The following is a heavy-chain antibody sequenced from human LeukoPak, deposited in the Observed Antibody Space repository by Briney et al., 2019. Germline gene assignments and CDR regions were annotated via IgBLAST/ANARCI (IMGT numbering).Heavy chain of an antibody. Sequence: PSETLSLTCAVYGGSFSGYYWSWIRQPPGKGLEWIGEINHSGSTNYNPSLKSRVTISVDTSKNQFSLKLSSVTAADTAVYYCAREDKGVYYDFWSGYYSSDYFDYWGQGTLVTVSS. V-gene: IGHV4-34*01. J-gene: IGHJ4*02. D-gene: IGHD3-3*01. CDR2: INHSGST. CDR1: GGSFSGYY. CDR3: AREDKGVYYDFWSGYYSSDYFDY.